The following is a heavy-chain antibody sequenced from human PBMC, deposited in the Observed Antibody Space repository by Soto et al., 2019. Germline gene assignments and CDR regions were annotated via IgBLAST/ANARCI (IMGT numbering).Heavy chain of an antibody. D-gene: IGHD2-15*01. CDR2: IYYAVNT. CDR3: ARHDGVPKLQNGRGV. V-gene: IGHV4-59*01. CDR1: GGSITGYY. Sequence: PSETLSLTCTVSGGSITGYYWSWIRQPPGRGLEWIGYIYYAVNTLYTPSLKSRVTISVDTSKNQFSLKRSPGTAADTAVSYCARHDGVPKLQNGRGVWGQGTRATLSS. J-gene: IGHJ6*02.